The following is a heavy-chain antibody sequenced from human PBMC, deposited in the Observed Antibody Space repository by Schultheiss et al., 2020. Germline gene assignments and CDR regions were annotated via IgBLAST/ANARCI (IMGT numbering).Heavy chain of an antibody. V-gene: IGHV3-30*03. D-gene: IGHD3-22*01. Sequence: GGSLRLSCAASAFTFSDYAMSWVRQAPGKGLEWVAVISYDGSNKYYADSVKGRFTISRDNAKNSLYLQMNSLRAEDTAVYYCARVNGNYYDSSGYYPLDIWGQGTMV. CDR2: ISYDGSNK. J-gene: IGHJ3*02. CDR1: AFTFSDYA. CDR3: ARVNGNYYDSSGYYPLDI.